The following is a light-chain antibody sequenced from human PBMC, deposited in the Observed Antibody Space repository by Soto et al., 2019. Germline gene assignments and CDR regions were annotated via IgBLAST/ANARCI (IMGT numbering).Light chain of an antibody. CDR3: SSYTPKSSLI. V-gene: IGLV2-14*01. J-gene: IGLJ2*01. Sequence: QSALTQPASVSGSPGQSITISCAGTMRDVGAYNLVSWYQQHPGRAPQLIIYEVRNRPSGISFRFSGSKSGNTASLTISGLQAEDEADYYRSSYTPKSSLIFGGGTKLTVL. CDR2: EVR. CDR1: MRDVGAYNL.